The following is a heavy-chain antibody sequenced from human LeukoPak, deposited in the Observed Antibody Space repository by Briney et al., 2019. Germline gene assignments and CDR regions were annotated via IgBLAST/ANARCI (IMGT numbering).Heavy chain of an antibody. CDR3: AREGYCTNGVCYTRAFDI. D-gene: IGHD2-8*01. CDR2: IIPIFGTA. V-gene: IGHV1-69*05. CDR1: GGTFSSYA. Sequence: SVRVSCKASGGTFSSYAISWVRQAPGQGLEWMGRIIPIFGTANYAQKFQGRVTITTDESTSTAYMELSSLRSEDTAVYYCAREGYCTNGVCYTRAFDIWGQGTMVTVSS. J-gene: IGHJ3*02.